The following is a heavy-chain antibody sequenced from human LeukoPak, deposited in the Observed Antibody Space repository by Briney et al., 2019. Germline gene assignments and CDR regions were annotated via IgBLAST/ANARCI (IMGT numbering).Heavy chain of an antibody. CDR3: AKPISGGLAVTADWFHP. J-gene: IGHJ5*01. Sequence: GGSLRLSCTASGFAFSVYAMSWLRQPPGKGLEWVSTINANSGTTSYAASVRGRFTISRDNSKTTLYLQLNTLRADDTATYYCAKPISGGLAVTADWFHPWGQGTLVVVSS. CDR1: GFAFSVYA. D-gene: IGHD6-19*01. V-gene: IGHV3-23*01. CDR2: INANSGTT.